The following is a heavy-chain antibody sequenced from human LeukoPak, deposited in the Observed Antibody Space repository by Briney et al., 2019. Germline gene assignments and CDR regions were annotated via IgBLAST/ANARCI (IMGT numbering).Heavy chain of an antibody. V-gene: IGHV4-4*07. CDR2: IYTSGST. Sequence: PSETLSLTCTVSGGSISSYYWSWIRQPAGKGLEWIGRIYTSGSTNYNPSLESRVTISLDTSKNQFSLRLSSVTAADTAVYYCARERPGTMVRGGDWYFDLWGRGTLVTVSS. CDR1: GGSISSYY. J-gene: IGHJ2*01. D-gene: IGHD3-10*01. CDR3: ARERPGTMVRGGDWYFDL.